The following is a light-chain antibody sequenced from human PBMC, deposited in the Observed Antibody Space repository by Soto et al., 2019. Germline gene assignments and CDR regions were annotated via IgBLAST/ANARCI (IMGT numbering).Light chain of an antibody. CDR1: QHVISN. Sequence: EIVMTQSPATLSVSPGGSATLYCRASQHVISNFAWYRQKPGQAPTLLIYRASTRATGILARFSGSGSGTEFTLTISSLQSEDFAVYYCQQYNNWPYTFGQGTKLEIK. CDR2: RAS. V-gene: IGKV3-15*01. CDR3: QQYNNWPYT. J-gene: IGKJ2*01.